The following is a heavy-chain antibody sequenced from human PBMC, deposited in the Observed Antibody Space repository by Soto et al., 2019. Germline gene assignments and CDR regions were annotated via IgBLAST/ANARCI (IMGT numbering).Heavy chain of an antibody. D-gene: IGHD6-19*01. CDR3: ASGGIQWLADHGMDV. CDR2: TYYRSKWYH. J-gene: IGHJ6*02. CDR1: GDSVSSNIGA. Sequence: QSQTLSLTCTISGDSVSSNIGAWNWIRQSPSRGLEWLGRTYYRSKWYHDYAPSVRGRITVNPDTSKNQFSLQLNSVTPEDTAVYYCASGGIQWLADHGMDVWGQGTTVTVSS. V-gene: IGHV6-1*01.